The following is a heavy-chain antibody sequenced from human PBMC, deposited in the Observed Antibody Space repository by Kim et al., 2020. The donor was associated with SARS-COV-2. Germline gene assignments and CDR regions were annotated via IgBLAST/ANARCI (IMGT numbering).Heavy chain of an antibody. D-gene: IGHD3-10*01. CDR1: GGTFSSYA. CDR3: ARAWGTYYYGSGSYPPPIYLGY. J-gene: IGHJ4*02. CDR2: IIPIFGTA. V-gene: IGHV1-69*13. Sequence: SVKVSCKASGGTFSSYAISWVRQAPGQGLEWMGGIIPIFGTANYAQKFQGRVTITADESTSTAYMELSSLRSEDTAVYYCARAWGTYYYGSGSYPPPIYLGYWGQGTLVTVSS.